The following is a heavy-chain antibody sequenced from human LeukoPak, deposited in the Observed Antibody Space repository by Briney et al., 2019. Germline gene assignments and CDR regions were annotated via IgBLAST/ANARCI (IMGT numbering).Heavy chain of an antibody. CDR2: ISGSGGST. J-gene: IGHJ4*02. CDR3: ARDTYYDSSGYNFDY. D-gene: IGHD3-22*01. CDR1: GCTFSSYA. V-gene: IGHV3-23*01. Sequence: GGSLRLSCAASGCTFSSYAMSWVRQAPGKGLEWVSAISGSGGSTYYADSVKGRFTISRDNSKNTLYLQMNSLRAEDTAVYYCARDTYYDSSGYNFDYWGQGTLVTVSS.